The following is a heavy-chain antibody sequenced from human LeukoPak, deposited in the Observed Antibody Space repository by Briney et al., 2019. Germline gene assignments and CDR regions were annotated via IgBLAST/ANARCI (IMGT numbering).Heavy chain of an antibody. J-gene: IGHJ4*02. CDR1: GYTFTSYD. D-gene: IGHD3-10*01. CDR3: ARSRGSGSYYNDRYYFDY. V-gene: IGHV1-8*01. CDR2: MNPNSGNT. Sequence: ASVKVSCKASGYTFTSYDINWVRQATGQGLEWMGWMNPNSGNTGYAQKFQGRVTMTRNTSKSTAYMELSSLRSEDTAVYYCARSRGSGSYYNDRYYFDYWGQGTLVTVSS.